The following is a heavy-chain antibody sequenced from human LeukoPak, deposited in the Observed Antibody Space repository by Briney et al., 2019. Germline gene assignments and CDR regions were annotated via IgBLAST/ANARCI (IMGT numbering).Heavy chain of an antibody. CDR1: GGSISSSSYY. CDR3: AREGGLGYCSGGSCYDLDY. J-gene: IGHJ4*02. D-gene: IGHD2-15*01. Sequence: PSETLSLTCTVSGGSISSSSYYWGWIRQPPGKGLEWIGSIYYSGSTYYNPSLKSRVTISVDTSKNQFSLKLSSVTAADTAVYYCAREGGLGYCSGGSCYDLDYWGQGTLVTVSS. V-gene: IGHV4-39*07. CDR2: IYYSGST.